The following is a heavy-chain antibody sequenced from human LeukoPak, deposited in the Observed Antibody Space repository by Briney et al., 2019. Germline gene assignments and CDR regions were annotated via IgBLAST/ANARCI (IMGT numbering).Heavy chain of an antibody. CDR2: IIPFFGNT. CDR1: GYTFSSYA. J-gene: IGHJ6*03. Sequence: GASVKLPCKASGYTFSSYAISWVRQAPGQGLEWMGRIIPFFGNTNYAQKLQGRVTITTDKSTSTAYMELSSLRSEDTAVYYGATSTYCSGPYYYYDRYVWGKGTTVTVSS. D-gene: IGHD3-10*01. V-gene: IGHV1-69*04. CDR3: ATSTYCSGPYYYYDRYV.